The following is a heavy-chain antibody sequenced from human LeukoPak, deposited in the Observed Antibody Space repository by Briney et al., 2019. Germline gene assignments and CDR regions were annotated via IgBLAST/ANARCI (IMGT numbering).Heavy chain of an antibody. Sequence: GGSLRLSCAASGFTFSSCSMNWVRQAPGKGLEWVSSIGSSSSYIYYADSVKGRFTISRDNAKSSLYLQMNSLRAEDTAVYYCARVSDYYYGMDVWGQGTTVTVSS. CDR3: ARVSDYYYGMDV. D-gene: IGHD2-21*01. J-gene: IGHJ6*02. CDR1: GFTFSSCS. CDR2: IGSSSSYI. V-gene: IGHV3-21*01.